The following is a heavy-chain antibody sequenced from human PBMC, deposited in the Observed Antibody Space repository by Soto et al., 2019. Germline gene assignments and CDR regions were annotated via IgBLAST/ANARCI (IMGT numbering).Heavy chain of an antibody. J-gene: IGHJ6*02. V-gene: IGHV3-30-3*01. Sequence: GGSLRLSCAASGFTFSSYAMHWVRQAPGKGLEWVAVISYDGSTKYYADSVKGRFTISRDNSKNTLYLQMNSLRAEDTAVYYCARDYSNSYYYYYGMDVWGQGTTVTVSS. CDR1: GFTFSSYA. D-gene: IGHD4-4*01. CDR3: ARDYSNSYYYYYGMDV. CDR2: ISYDGSTK.